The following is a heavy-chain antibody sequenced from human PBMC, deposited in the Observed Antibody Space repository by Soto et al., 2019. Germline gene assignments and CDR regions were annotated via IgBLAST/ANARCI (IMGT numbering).Heavy chain of an antibody. J-gene: IGHJ3*02. V-gene: IGHV3-23*01. Sequence: EVQLLESGGGLVQPGGSLRLSCAASGFTFSSYAMSWVRQAPGKGLEWVSAISGSGGTTYYADSVKGRFTISRDNSNNTLYLQMNSVRAEDTAVYYCAKDTEEWVSVKGAFDIWGQWTMVTVSS. CDR2: ISGSGGTT. CDR3: AKDTEEWVSVKGAFDI. CDR1: GFTFSSYA. D-gene: IGHD3-3*01.